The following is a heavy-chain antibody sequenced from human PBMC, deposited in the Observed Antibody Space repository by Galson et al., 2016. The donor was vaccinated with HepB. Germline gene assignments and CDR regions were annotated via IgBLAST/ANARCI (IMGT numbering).Heavy chain of an antibody. CDR2: ISSGGDRT. CDR1: GFTFSSYA. V-gene: IGHV3-23*01. J-gene: IGHJ6*02. Sequence: SLRLSCAASGFTFSSYAMNWVRQAPGKGLDWVSTISSGGDRTYYADSVKGRFAISRDNSQNTLYLQMNSLRAEDTAIYYCAKWAGGSSPGRGMDVWGQGTTVTVSS. CDR3: AKWAGGSSPGRGMDV. D-gene: IGHD6-6*01.